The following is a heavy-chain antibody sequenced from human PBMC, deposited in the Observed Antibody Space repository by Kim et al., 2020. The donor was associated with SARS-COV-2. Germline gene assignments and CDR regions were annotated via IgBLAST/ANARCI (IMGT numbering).Heavy chain of an antibody. Sequence: SETLSLTCPICTCSLTSNYWTWILQPPTKGLEWIAYIYYNGNTNYNPSLKSPVTISVDTSKNQFSLKLSSVTAADTAVYYCARDHREWLQYTANLYFAL. CDR3: ARDHREWLQYTANLYFAL. V-gene: IGHV4-59*01. J-gene: IGHJ2*01. CDR1: TCSLTSNY. CDR2: IYYNGNT. D-gene: IGHD3-3*01.